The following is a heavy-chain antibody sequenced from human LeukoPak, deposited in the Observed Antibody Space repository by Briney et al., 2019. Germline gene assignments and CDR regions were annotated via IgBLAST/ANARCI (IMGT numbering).Heavy chain of an antibody. CDR2: IYYSGST. Sequence: SQTLSLTCTVSGGSISSGGYYWSWIRQHPGKGLEWIGYIYYSGSTYYNPSLKSRVTISVDTSKNQFSLKLSSVTAADTAVYYCARVGYSSSWSQYYYYYYYMDVWGKGTTVTVSS. V-gene: IGHV4-31*03. J-gene: IGHJ6*03. CDR3: ARVGYSSSWSQYYYYYYYMDV. D-gene: IGHD6-13*01. CDR1: GGSISSGGYY.